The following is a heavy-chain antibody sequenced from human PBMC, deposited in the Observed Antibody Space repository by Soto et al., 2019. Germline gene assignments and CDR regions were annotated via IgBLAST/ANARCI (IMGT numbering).Heavy chain of an antibody. CDR3: ARDPDYGDYWGYFFDS. CDR1: GYTFAAYY. J-gene: IGHJ4*02. Sequence: QVQLVQSGAEVKKPGASVKVSCKTSGYTFAAYYIHWIRQAPGQGLEWMGWINPTSGGTVYAQHFQDRVTMTRDTSISTAYMELRRLNSDDTAVYYCARDPDYGDYWGYFFDSWGQGTPVTVSS. CDR2: INPTSGGT. V-gene: IGHV1-2*02. D-gene: IGHD4-17*01.